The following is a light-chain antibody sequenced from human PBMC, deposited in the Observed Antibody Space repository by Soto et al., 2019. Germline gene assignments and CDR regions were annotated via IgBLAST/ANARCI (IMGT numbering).Light chain of an antibody. J-gene: IGKJ4*01. V-gene: IGKV1-5*01. CDR1: QSISSW. Sequence: IQLARSASSLSASVGDRVTTTCRASQSISSWLAWYQQKPGKAPKLLIYDASSLESGVPSRFSGSGSGTEFTLTISSLQPDDFATYYCQQYNSYPLTFGGRSNVDVK. CDR2: DAS. CDR3: QQYNSYPLT.